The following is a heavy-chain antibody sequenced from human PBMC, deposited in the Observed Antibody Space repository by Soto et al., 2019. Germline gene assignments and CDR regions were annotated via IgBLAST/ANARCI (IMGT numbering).Heavy chain of an antibody. V-gene: IGHV3-72*01. CDR2: IKNKANSYTT. CDR3: ARVRLGVTTRIFDY. D-gene: IGHD2-15*01. CDR1: GFTFSDHY. J-gene: IGHJ4*02. Sequence: ESGGGLVLPGGSLRLSCAASGFTFSDHYMDWVRQAPGKGLEWVGRIKNKANSYTTEYAASVKGRFTISRDDSKNSLDLQMNSLKTKDTAVYYCARVRLGVTTRIFDYWGQGTLVTVSS.